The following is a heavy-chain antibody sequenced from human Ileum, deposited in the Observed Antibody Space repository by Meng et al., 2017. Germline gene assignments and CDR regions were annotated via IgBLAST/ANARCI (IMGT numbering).Heavy chain of an antibody. D-gene: IGHD1-1*01. Sequence: VQLVQSGPEVKKAGASVNVSCKASGYTFITYAKHWVRQPPGQGLEWMGWINVDNGDTRYSQKFQGRLTITRDTSASTAYLELSSLTSEDTAVYYCARNTVGTTTLDYWGQGTLVTVSS. J-gene: IGHJ4*02. CDR1: GYTFITYA. CDR3: ARNTVGTTTLDY. CDR2: INVDNGDT. V-gene: IGHV1-3*01.